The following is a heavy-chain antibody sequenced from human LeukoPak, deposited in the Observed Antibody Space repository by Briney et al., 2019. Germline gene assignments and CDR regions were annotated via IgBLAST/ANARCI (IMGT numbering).Heavy chain of an antibody. J-gene: IGHJ4*02. CDR1: GYTFTTYG. D-gene: IGHD2-15*01. CDR3: ARDRAVVVAATDY. CDR2: ISPYYGNT. V-gene: IGHV1-18*01. Sequence: ASVKVSCKASGYTFTTYGISWVRQAPGQGLEWMGWISPYYGNTNYAQKLQGRVTMTTDTSTSTAYMELRSLRSDDTAVYYCARDRAVVVAATDYWGQGTLVTVSS.